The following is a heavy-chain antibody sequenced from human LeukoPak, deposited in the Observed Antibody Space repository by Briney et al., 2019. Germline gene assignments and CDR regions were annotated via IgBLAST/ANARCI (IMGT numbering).Heavy chain of an antibody. CDR1: GGSISSYY. Sequence: SETLSLTCTVSGGSISSYYWSWIRQPAGKGLEWIGGIYISGSTNYNPSLKSRVTMSVDTSENQFSLKLSSVTAADTAVYYCARSSGSGRSYDYVWGSYHYFDYWGQGTLVTVSS. J-gene: IGHJ4*02. V-gene: IGHV4-4*07. D-gene: IGHD3-16*01. CDR2: IYISGST. CDR3: ARSSGSGRSYDYVWGSYHYFDY.